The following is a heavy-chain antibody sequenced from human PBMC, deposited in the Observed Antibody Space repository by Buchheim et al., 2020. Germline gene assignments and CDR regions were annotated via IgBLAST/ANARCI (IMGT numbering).Heavy chain of an antibody. D-gene: IGHD2-2*01. CDR2: ISPNEYNT. CDR3: ARVGYGVVATATNFDC. V-gene: IGHV3-30*04. CDR1: GFNFGSYA. J-gene: IGHJ4*02. Sequence: QVQLVESGGGLVQPGRSLRLSCAASGFNFGSYAMHWVRQAPGEGLVWLSLISPNEYNTQYADSVKGRFTISRDNAKNTLYLEQNSLRVEDTAVYYWARVGYGVVATATNFDCWGQGTL.